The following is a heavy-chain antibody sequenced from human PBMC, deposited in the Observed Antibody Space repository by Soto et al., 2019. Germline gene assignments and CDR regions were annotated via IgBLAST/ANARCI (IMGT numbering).Heavy chain of an antibody. J-gene: IGHJ6*02. V-gene: IGHV1-69*06. CDR3: ARFDSSGWYNHYYGMEV. CDR2: IIPIFGTA. CDR1: GGTFSSYA. Sequence: AASVKVSCKASGGTFSSYAISWVRQAPGQGLEWMGGIIPIFGTANYAQKFQGRVTITADKSTSTAYMELSSLRSEDTAVYYCARFDSSGWYNHYYGMEVWGQGTTVTVSS. D-gene: IGHD6-19*01.